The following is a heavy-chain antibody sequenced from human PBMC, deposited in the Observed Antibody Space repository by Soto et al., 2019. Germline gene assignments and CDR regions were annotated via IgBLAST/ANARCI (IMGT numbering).Heavy chain of an antibody. CDR2: ISGRGTNT. V-gene: IGHV3-23*01. J-gene: IGHJ4*02. CDR3: ATSFRYFDN. CDR1: GSVSTTTP. Sequence: GGSLRLSCAASGSVSTTTPLSWVRQAPGKGLEWVSTISGRGTNTYYADSVKGRFIISRDNLKNTVNLQMNGLGVEDTAIYYCATSFRYFDNWGQGTRVTVSS.